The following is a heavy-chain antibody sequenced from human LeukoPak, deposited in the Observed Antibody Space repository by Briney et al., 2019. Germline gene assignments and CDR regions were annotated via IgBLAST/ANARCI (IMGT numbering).Heavy chain of an antibody. CDR2: IYHSGSGST. J-gene: IGHJ3*02. Sequence: PSETLSLTCTVSGGSISSGGHSWSWTRQPPGKGLEWIGYIYHSGSGSTYYNPSLKSRVTISIDKSKNQFSLKLNSVTAADTAVYYCARGYYYDSSGLAFDIWGQGTMVTVSS. CDR1: GGSISSGGHS. V-gene: IGHV4-30-2*01. D-gene: IGHD3-22*01. CDR3: ARGYYYDSSGLAFDI.